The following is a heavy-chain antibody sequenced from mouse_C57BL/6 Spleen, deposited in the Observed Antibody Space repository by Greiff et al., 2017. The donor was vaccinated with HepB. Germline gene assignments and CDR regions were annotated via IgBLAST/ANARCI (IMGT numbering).Heavy chain of an antibody. J-gene: IGHJ2*01. V-gene: IGHV1-4*01. D-gene: IGHD1-1*02. Sequence: QVHVKQSGAELARPGASVKMSCKASGYTFTSYTMHWVKQRPGQGLEWIGYINPSSGYTKYNQKFKDKATLTADKSSSTAYMQLSSLTSEDSAVYYCAREGDGDFDYWGQGTTLTVSS. CDR3: AREGDGDFDY. CDR1: GYTFTSYT. CDR2: INPSSGYT.